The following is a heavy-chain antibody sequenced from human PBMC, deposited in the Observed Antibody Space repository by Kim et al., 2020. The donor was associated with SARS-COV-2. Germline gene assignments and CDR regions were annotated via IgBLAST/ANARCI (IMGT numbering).Heavy chain of an antibody. Sequence: ASVKVSCKASGYSFTSYYMHWVRQAPGQGLEWMGRINTHSGGTDYAQKFQGRVTMTSDTSISTAYMELSRLRSDDTAFYYCARDHIAGTSHYGMDVWGQRTTVTVSS. J-gene: IGHJ6*02. CDR2: INTHSGGT. D-gene: IGHD3-10*01. V-gene: IGHV1-2*06. CDR3: ARDHIAGTSHYGMDV. CDR1: GYSFTSYY.